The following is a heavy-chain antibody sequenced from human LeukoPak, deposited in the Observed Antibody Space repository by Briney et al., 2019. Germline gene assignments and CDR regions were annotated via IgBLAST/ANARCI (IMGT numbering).Heavy chain of an antibody. D-gene: IGHD6-13*01. CDR2: INPKSGDT. V-gene: IGHV1-2*02. CDR3: ARGSGSSWFDY. J-gene: IGHJ4*02. CDR1: GYTFIHNY. Sequence: ASVKVSCKASGYTFIHNYIHWVRQAPGQGLEWMGWINPKSGDTKYAQKFQGRVTLTGDTSISTHYMEMSSLTSDDTAVYYCARGSGSSWFDYWGQGTLVIVSS.